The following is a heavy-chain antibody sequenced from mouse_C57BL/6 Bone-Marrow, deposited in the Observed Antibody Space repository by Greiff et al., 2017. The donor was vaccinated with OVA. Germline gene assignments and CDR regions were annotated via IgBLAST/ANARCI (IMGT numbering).Heavy chain of an antibody. V-gene: IGHV1-7*01. D-gene: IGHD1-1*01. Sequence: QVQLKQSGAELAKPGASVKLSCKASGYTFTSYWMHWVKQRPGQGLEWIGYINPSSGYTKYNQKFKDKATLTADKSSSTAYMQLSSLTYEDSAVYYCSITTVVATYAMDYWGQGTSVTVSS. CDR3: SITTVVATYAMDY. CDR1: GYTFTSYW. J-gene: IGHJ4*01. CDR2: INPSSGYT.